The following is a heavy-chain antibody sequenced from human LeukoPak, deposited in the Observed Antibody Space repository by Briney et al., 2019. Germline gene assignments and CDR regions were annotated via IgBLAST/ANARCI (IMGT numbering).Heavy chain of an antibody. CDR2: IIPIFGTA. J-gene: IGHJ3*02. CDR1: GGTFSSYA. Sequence: SVKVSCKASGGTFSSYAISWVRQAPGQGLEWMGGIIPIFGTANYAQKFQGRVTITADKSTSTVYMELSSLRSEDTAVYYCAREGRWDGYNNDAFDIWGQGTMVTVSS. CDR3: AREGRWDGYNNDAFDI. V-gene: IGHV1-69*06. D-gene: IGHD5-24*01.